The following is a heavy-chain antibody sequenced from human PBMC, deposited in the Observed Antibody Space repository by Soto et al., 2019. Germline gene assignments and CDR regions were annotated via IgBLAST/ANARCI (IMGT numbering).Heavy chain of an antibody. CDR3: AKEAIVVVPGIGREVGYYMDV. Sequence: GGSLRLSCAASGFTFSSYAMSWFRQAPGKGLEWVSAISGSGGSTYYADSVKGRFTISRDNSKNTLYLQMNSLRAEDTAVYYCAKEAIVVVPGIGREVGYYMDVWGKGTTVTVSS. J-gene: IGHJ6*03. V-gene: IGHV3-23*01. CDR2: ISGSGGST. CDR1: GFTFSSYA. D-gene: IGHD2-2*01.